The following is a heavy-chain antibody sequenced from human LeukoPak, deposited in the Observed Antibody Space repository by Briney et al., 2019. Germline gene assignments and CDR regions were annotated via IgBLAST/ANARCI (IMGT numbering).Heavy chain of an antibody. J-gene: IGHJ4*02. V-gene: IGHV3-13*01. CDR2: IGVAGDT. D-gene: IGHD6-19*01. CDR3: VRGVAGSDY. Sequence: PGGSLRLSCAASGFTFSSYDMHWARQPIGKSLEWVSAIGVAGDTYYPGSVKGRFTISRENAKNSLYLQMDSLRAGDTAVYYCVRGVAGSDYWGQGTLVTVSS. CDR1: GFTFSSYD.